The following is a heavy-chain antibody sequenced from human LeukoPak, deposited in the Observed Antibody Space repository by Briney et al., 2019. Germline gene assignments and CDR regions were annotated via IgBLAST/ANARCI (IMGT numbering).Heavy chain of an antibody. D-gene: IGHD2-21*01. V-gene: IGHV3-7*04. J-gene: IGHJ4*02. CDR3: VRGDWYLES. CDR2: INRDGPEQ. Sequence: GGALRLSCVTSGFNPSDSRMTWVRQAPGKGLQWVANINRDGPEQNFLDSVEGRFTISRDNAKNSLCLQMNTLRPQDTALYFCVRGDWYLESWGQGTLVTVSS. CDR1: GFNPSDSR.